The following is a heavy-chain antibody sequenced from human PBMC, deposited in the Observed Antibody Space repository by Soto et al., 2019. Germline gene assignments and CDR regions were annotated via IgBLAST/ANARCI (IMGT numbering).Heavy chain of an antibody. J-gene: IGHJ4*02. D-gene: IGHD6-13*01. CDR2: ITDSGTGT. Sequence: EVHLLESGGGLVQPGESLRLSCVASGFTFSSCVMSWVRQAPGKGLEWVSCITDSGTGTYYADSVKGRFAISRDNSKNTMYLQRNNLRAEDTGVYYCAKGLINGRWYAADWGQGTLVTVSS. CDR1: GFTFSSCV. CDR3: AKGLINGRWYAAD. V-gene: IGHV3-23*01.